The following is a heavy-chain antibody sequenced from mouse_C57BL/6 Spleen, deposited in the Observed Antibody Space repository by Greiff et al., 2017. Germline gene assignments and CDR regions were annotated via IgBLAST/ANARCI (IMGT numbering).Heavy chain of an antibody. CDR3: AREGYYVGWYFDV. Sequence: EVQLVESGGGLVKPGGSLKLSCAASGFTFSSYAMSWVRQTPEKRLEWVATISDGGSYTYYPDNVKGRFTISRDNAKSNLYLQMSHLKSEDTAMYYCAREGYYVGWYFDVWGTGTTVTVSA. CDR2: ISDGGSYT. D-gene: IGHD2-3*01. J-gene: IGHJ1*03. V-gene: IGHV5-4*01. CDR1: GFTFSSYA.